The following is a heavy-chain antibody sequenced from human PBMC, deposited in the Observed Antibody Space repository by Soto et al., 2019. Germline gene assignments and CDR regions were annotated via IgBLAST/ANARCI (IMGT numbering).Heavy chain of an antibody. J-gene: IGHJ4*02. D-gene: IGHD3-10*01. CDR3: ARDLKFGQADY. V-gene: IGHV4-4*07. Sequence: ETLSLTCTVSGGSISSYYWTWIRQPSGKGLEWIGRIYTSGSTNYNPSLKSRVTMSVDTSKNQFSLKLSSVTAADTAVYYCARDLKFGQADYWGQGSQVTVSS. CDR2: IYTSGST. CDR1: GGSISSYY.